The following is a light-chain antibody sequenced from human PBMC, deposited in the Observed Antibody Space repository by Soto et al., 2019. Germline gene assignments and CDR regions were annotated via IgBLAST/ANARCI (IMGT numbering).Light chain of an antibody. CDR2: AAS. CDR1: QSISNY. CDR3: QQSYSTPRT. Sequence: DIQMTQSPSSLSASVGDRVTITCRASQSISNYLNWYQQKPGKAPKLLMYAASILHSGVPSRFSGSGSGTDFTLTISTLQTEDFATYYCQQSYSTPRTFGQGTKVEIK. J-gene: IGKJ1*01. V-gene: IGKV1-39*01.